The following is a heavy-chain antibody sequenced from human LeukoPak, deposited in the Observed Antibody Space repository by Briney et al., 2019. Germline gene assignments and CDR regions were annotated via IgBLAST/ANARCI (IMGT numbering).Heavy chain of an antibody. V-gene: IGHV1-2*02. CDR3: ARVVGGSYCSSTSCDYYCYGMDV. D-gene: IGHD2-2*01. Sequence: ASLKLSCNASGYTFTGYYMHWVRQAPGQGLEWMGLINPNSSGTNYAQKFQGRVTMTRDTSIRTAYMELSRLRSDDTAVYSCARVVGGSYCSSTSCDYYCYGMDVWGQGTTVTVSS. CDR1: GYTFTGYY. CDR2: INPNSSGT. J-gene: IGHJ6*01.